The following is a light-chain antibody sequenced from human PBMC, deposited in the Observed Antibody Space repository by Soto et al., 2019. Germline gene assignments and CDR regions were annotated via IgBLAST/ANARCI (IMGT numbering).Light chain of an antibody. J-gene: IGKJ2*01. CDR3: QQSNSTPYT. Sequence: DIQMTQSPSSLSASVGDRVTITCRASQNISIYLNWYQQNPGKAPKLLIHAASSLQSGVPSRFSGSGSETDFTLTISSLQPEDIASYYCQQSNSTPYTFGQGTKVDIK. CDR2: AAS. V-gene: IGKV1-39*01. CDR1: QNISIY.